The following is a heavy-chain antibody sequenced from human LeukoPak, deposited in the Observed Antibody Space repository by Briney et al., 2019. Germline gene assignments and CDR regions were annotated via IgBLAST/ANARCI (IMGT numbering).Heavy chain of an antibody. Sequence: GGSLRLSCEASGFTFSSYWMSWVRQAPGKGLEWVANIKTDGSEKYYVDSVKGRFTISRDNAKNSLYLQMNSLRAEDTAVYYCARVEFRKSRTYYYDSSGYYYGYWGQGTLVTVSS. J-gene: IGHJ4*02. CDR3: ARVEFRKSRTYYYDSSGYYYGY. D-gene: IGHD3-22*01. V-gene: IGHV3-7*03. CDR2: IKTDGSEK. CDR1: GFTFSSYW.